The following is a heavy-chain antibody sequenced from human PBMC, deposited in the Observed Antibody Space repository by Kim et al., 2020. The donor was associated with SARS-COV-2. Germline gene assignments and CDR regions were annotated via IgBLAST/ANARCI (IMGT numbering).Heavy chain of an antibody. V-gene: IGHV3-23*01. D-gene: IGHD3-3*01. J-gene: IGHJ4*02. Sequence: GGSLRLSCAASGFTFSSYAMSWVRQAPGKGLEWVSAISGSGGSTYYADSVKGRFTISRDNSKNTLYLQMNSLRAEDTAVYYCASHGGGVVIFLDYWGQGTVVTVSS. CDR3: ASHGGGVVIFLDY. CDR2: ISGSGGST. CDR1: GFTFSSYA.